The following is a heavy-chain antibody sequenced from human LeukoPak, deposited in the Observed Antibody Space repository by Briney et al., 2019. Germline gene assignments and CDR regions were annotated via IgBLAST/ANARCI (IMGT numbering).Heavy chain of an antibody. CDR2: IYYSGST. J-gene: IGHJ3*02. Sequence: SETLSLTCTVSGGSISSGGYYWSWIRQHPGKGLEWIGYIYYSGSTYYNPSLKSRVTISVDTSKNQFSLKLSSVTAADTAVYYCAREARPRVEMATNNAFDIWGXXTXXTXSS. CDR3: AREARPRVEMATNNAFDI. CDR1: GGSISSGGYY. D-gene: IGHD5-24*01. V-gene: IGHV4-31*03.